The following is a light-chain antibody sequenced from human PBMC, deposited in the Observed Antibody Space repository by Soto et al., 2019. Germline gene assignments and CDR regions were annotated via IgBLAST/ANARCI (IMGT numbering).Light chain of an antibody. V-gene: IGKV3-20*01. CDR3: QQYGSAPPKWA. J-gene: IGKJ1*01. CDR2: GAS. CDR1: QSVSSSY. Sequence: EIVLTQSPGTLSLSPGERATLSCRASQSVSSSYLAWYQQKPGQAPRLLIYGASSRATGIPDRFSGSGSGTDFTLTISRLEPEDCAVDYCQQYGSAPPKWAVGHGAKGEIK.